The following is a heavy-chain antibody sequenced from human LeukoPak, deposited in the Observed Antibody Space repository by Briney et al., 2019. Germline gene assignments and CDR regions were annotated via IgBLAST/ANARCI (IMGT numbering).Heavy chain of an antibody. Sequence: GGSLRLSCAASGFTFSDYYMSWIRQAPGKGLGWVSYISSSGSTLYYADSVKGRITISRDNAKNSLYLQMNSLRAEDTAVYYCAGRRYNWNAIDYWGQGTLVTVSS. CDR3: AGRRYNWNAIDY. D-gene: IGHD1-20*01. CDR1: GFTFSDYY. CDR2: ISSSGSTL. J-gene: IGHJ4*02. V-gene: IGHV3-11*01.